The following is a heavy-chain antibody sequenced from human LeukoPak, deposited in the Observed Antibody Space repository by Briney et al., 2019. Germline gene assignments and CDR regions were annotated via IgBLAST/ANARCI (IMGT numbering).Heavy chain of an antibody. CDR1: GGSISSYY. D-gene: IGHD3-10*01. Sequence: PSETLSLTCTVSGGSISSYYWSWIRQPPGKGLEWIGYIYYSGSTNYNPSLKSRVTISVDTSKNQFSLELSSVTAADTAVYYCARHPPFGVHRLAFDIWGQGTMVTVSS. CDR2: IYYSGST. CDR3: ARHPPFGVHRLAFDI. V-gene: IGHV4-59*01. J-gene: IGHJ3*02.